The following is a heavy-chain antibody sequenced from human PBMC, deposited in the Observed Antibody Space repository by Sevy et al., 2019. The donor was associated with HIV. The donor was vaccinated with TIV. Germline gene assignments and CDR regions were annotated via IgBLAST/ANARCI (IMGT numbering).Heavy chain of an antibody. CDR2: ISSDGSST. Sequence: GGSLRLSCAASGFTFSSDWMHWVRHAPGKGLVWVSRISSDGSSTSYADSVRGRFTISRDNAKNTLYLQMNSLRAEDTALYYCATDGRAARDFDYWGQGTLVTVSS. D-gene: IGHD6-6*01. J-gene: IGHJ4*02. CDR1: GFTFSSDW. V-gene: IGHV3-74*01. CDR3: ATDGRAARDFDY.